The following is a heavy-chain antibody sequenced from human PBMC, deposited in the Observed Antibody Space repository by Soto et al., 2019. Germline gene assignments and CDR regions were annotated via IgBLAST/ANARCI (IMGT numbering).Heavy chain of an antibody. CDR1: GFNFSGSA. J-gene: IGHJ4*02. Sequence: EVQLVESGGGLVQPGGSLKLSCAASGFNFSGSAMHWVRQASGKGLEWVARIRSKANSYATAYAASVKGRCTISRDDSKNTAYLQKNSLKTEDTAVYYCTRADGEGKGGWYYWGQGTLVTVSS. D-gene: IGHD6-19*01. CDR3: TRADGEGKGGWYY. V-gene: IGHV3-73*01. CDR2: IRSKANSYAT.